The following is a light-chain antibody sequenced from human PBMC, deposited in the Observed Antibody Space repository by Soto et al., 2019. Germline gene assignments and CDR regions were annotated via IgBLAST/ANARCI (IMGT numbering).Light chain of an antibody. J-gene: IGLJ1*01. CDR1: SGDIGSYNR. CDR3: SSYTNINTRACV. V-gene: IGLV2-14*01. Sequence: QSVLTQPASVSGSPGQSITISCTGTSGDIGSYNRVSWYQQHPGKAPKLIIYEVTDRPSGVSNRFSGSKSGNTASLTISGLQAEDEAEYYCSSYTNINTRACVFGTVTKVTVL. CDR2: EVT.